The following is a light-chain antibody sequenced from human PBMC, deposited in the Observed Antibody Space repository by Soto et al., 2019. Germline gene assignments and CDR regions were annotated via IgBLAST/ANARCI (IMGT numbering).Light chain of an antibody. CDR1: QCVSSN. J-gene: IGKJ3*01. CDR2: GAS. CDR3: QQYNNWPLFT. V-gene: IGKV3-15*01. Sequence: EIVMTQSPATLSVSPGERATLSCRASQCVSSNLAWYQQKPGQAPRLLIYGASTRATGIPARFSGSGSGTEFTLTISSLQSEDFAVYYCQQYNNWPLFTFGPGTKVDIK.